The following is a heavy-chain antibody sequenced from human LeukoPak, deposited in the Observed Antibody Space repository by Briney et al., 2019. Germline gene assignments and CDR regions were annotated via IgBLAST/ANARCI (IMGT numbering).Heavy chain of an antibody. Sequence: GGSLRLSCAASGFTFSSYAMHWVRQAPGKGLEWVAVISYDGSNKYYADSVKGRFTTSRDNSKNTLYLQMNSLRAEDTAVYYCARSKPPDYWGQGTLVTVSS. CDR1: GFTFSSYA. V-gene: IGHV3-30-3*01. CDR2: ISYDGSNK. J-gene: IGHJ4*02. D-gene: IGHD4-11*01. CDR3: ARSKPPDY.